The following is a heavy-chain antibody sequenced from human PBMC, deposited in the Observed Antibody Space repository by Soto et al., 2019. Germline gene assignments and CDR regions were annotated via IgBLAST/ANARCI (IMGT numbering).Heavy chain of an antibody. V-gene: IGHV3-23*01. Sequence: GGSLRLSCAASGFTFSSYAMSWVRQAPGKGLEWVSAISGSGGSTYYADSVKDRFTISRDNSKNTLYLQMNSLRAEDTAVYYCAKRYSSGWYWQQTDYFDYWGQGTLVTVSS. CDR2: ISGSGGST. CDR1: GFTFSSYA. D-gene: IGHD6-19*01. CDR3: AKRYSSGWYWQQTDYFDY. J-gene: IGHJ4*02.